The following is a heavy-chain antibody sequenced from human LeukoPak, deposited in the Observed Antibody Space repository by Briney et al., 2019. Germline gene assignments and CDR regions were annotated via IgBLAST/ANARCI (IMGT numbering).Heavy chain of an antibody. Sequence: SETLSLTCAVYGGSFSGYYWSWIRQPPGKGLEWIAEINHSGSTNYNPSLKSRVTISVDTSKNQFSLKLSSVTAADTAVYYCARGKKRYCSSTSCYGPGDWFDPWGQGTLVTVSS. D-gene: IGHD2-2*01. CDR2: INHSGST. CDR3: ARGKKRYCSSTSCYGPGDWFDP. V-gene: IGHV4-34*01. CDR1: GGSFSGYY. J-gene: IGHJ5*02.